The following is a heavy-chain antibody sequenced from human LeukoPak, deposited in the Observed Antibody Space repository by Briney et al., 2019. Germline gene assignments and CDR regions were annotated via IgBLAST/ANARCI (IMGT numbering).Heavy chain of an antibody. J-gene: IGHJ4*02. CDR2: INSDGSST. CDR3: ARVGSSSSFDY. Sequence: GGSLRLSCAASGCTFSNYGMHWVRQAPGKGLVWVSRINSDGSSTSYADSVKGRFTISRDTAKNTLYLQMNSLRAEDTAVYYCARVGSSSSFDYWGQGTLVTVSS. V-gene: IGHV3-74*01. CDR1: GCTFSNYG. D-gene: IGHD6-13*01.